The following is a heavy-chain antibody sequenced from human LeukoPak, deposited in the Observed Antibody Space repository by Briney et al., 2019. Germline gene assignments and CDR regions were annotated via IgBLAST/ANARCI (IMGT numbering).Heavy chain of an antibody. Sequence: SETLSLTCTVSGGSVSSSSYYWGWIRQPPGKGLEWIGTIYYSGSTYYNPSLKSRVTISVDTSNNQFSLNLNSVTAVDTAVYYCARSVVTLYWYFDLWGRGTLVTVSS. CDR3: ARSVVTLYWYFDL. CDR2: IYYSGST. D-gene: IGHD4-23*01. CDR1: GGSVSSSSYY. V-gene: IGHV4-39*01. J-gene: IGHJ2*01.